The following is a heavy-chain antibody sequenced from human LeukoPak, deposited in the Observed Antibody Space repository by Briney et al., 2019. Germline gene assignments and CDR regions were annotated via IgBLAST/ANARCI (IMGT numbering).Heavy chain of an antibody. D-gene: IGHD3-9*01. Sequence: GGSLRLSCAASGFTFSSYAMSWVRQAPGKGLEWVSAISGSGAGTYYADSVKGRFTISRDNSKNTVFLQMNSLRHEDTAIYYCVIWGDYDVLTGYYVPDYWGQGTLVTVSS. V-gene: IGHV3-23*01. CDR3: VIWGDYDVLTGYYVPDY. CDR2: ISGSGAGT. CDR1: GFTFSSYA. J-gene: IGHJ4*02.